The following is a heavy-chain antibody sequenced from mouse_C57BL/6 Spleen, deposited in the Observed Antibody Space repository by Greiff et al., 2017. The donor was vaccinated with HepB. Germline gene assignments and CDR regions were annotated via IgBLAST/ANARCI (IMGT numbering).Heavy chain of an antibody. CDR1: GYTFTDYY. Sequence: EVQLQQSGPELVKPGASVKISCKASGYTFTDYYMNWVKQSHGKSLEWIGDINPNNGGTSYNQKFKGKATLTVDKSSSTAYMELRSLTSEDSAVYYCARQYGSSYWYFDVWGTGTTVTVSS. J-gene: IGHJ1*03. V-gene: IGHV1-26*01. CDR3: ARQYGSSYWYFDV. D-gene: IGHD1-1*01. CDR2: INPNNGGT.